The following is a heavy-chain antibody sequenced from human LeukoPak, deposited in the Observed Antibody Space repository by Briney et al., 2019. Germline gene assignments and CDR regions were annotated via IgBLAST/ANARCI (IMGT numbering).Heavy chain of an antibody. CDR1: GGSFSGYY. CDR3: ARLGYCSGGSCYYPRD. D-gene: IGHD2-15*01. J-gene: IGHJ4*02. CDR2: INHSGST. Sequence: KPSETLFLTCAVYGGSFSGYYWSWIRQPPGKGLEWIGEINHSGSTNYNPSLKSRVTISVDTSKNQFSLKLSSVTAADTAVYYCARLGYCSGGSCYYPRDWGQGTLVTVSS. V-gene: IGHV4-34*01.